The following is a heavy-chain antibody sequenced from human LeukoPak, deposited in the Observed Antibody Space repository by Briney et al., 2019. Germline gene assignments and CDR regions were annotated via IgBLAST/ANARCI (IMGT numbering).Heavy chain of an antibody. CDR1: GFIFSTYS. CDR3: ARDLRDIVLIRRSFDI. Sequence: PGGSLRLSCAGSGFIFSTYSMNWVRQAPGKGLEWISYISGSGTTIYYADSVKGRFTISRDSAKNSLYLQMNSLRAEDTAVYYCARDLRDIVLIRRSFDIWGQGTMVTVSS. D-gene: IGHD2-8*01. CDR2: ISGSGTTI. V-gene: IGHV3-48*01. J-gene: IGHJ3*02.